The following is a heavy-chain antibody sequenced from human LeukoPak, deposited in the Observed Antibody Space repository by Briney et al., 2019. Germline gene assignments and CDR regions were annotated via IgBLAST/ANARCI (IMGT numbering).Heavy chain of an antibody. D-gene: IGHD1/OR15-1a*01. CDR3: VSQLGGTTFH. J-gene: IGHJ4*02. CDR1: GVSINTHF. CDR2: VYYNGIT. Sequence: PSETLSLTCTVSGVSINTHFWSWIRQPPGKGLEWIGYVYYNGITNYNPSLKSRVSISLDTSKNQFSLRLNSVTAAETAVYYCVSQLGGTTFHWGQGTLVTVSS. V-gene: IGHV4-59*11.